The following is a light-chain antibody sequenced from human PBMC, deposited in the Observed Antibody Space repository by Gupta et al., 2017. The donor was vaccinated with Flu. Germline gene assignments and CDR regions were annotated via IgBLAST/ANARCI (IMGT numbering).Light chain of an antibody. CDR3: SSYTSSSHVV. Sequence: QSALTQPASVSGSPGQSITIYCTGTSSDVGGYNYVPWYQQHQGKAPKLMIYEVSNRPSGVSNRFSGSKSGNTASLTISGLQAEDEADYYCSSYTSSSHVVFGGGTKLTVL. CDR1: SSDVGGYNY. CDR2: EVS. V-gene: IGLV2-14*01. J-gene: IGLJ2*01.